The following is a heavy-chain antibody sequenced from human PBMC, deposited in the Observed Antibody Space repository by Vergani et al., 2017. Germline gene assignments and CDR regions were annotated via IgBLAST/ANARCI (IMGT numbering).Heavy chain of an antibody. Sequence: QLQLQQSGPGLVKPSDTLFLTCTVSADSISSGSYYWGWIRQPPGKSLEWIGSIYYSGLTYYNPSLKSRVAISVDTSKNQFSLKVTSVTAADTAVYFCARQXPGSGWSPGDFDDWGQGILVTVSS. CDR3: ARQXPGSGWSPGDFDD. CDR2: IYYSGLT. CDR1: ADSISSGSYY. V-gene: IGHV4-39*01. D-gene: IGHD6-19*01. J-gene: IGHJ4*02.